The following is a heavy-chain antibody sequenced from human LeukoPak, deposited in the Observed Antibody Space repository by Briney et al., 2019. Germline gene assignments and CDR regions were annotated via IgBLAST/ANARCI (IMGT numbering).Heavy chain of an antibody. J-gene: IGHJ3*02. CDR2: IYTSGST. CDR3: ARSPGIAAGNAFDI. V-gene: IGHV4-61*02. D-gene: IGHD6-13*01. CDR1: GGSISSGSYY. Sequence: SQTLSLTCTVSGGSISSGSYYWSWIRQPAGKGLEWIGRIYTSGSTNYNPSLKSRVTISVDTSKNQFSLKLSSVTAADTAVYYCARSPGIAAGNAFDIWGQGTMVTVSS.